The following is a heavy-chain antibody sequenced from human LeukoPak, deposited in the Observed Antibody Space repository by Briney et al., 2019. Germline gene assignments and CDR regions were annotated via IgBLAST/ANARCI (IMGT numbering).Heavy chain of an antibody. D-gene: IGHD3-22*01. CDR1: GFTFSSYS. CDR2: ISSSSSTI. J-gene: IGHJ4*02. V-gene: IGHV3-48*01. Sequence: PGGSLRLSCAASGFTFSSYSMNWVRQAPGKGLEWVSYISSSSSTIYYADSVKGRFTISRDNAKNSLYLQMNSLRAEDTAVYYCARDLSPTYDSSGYYSFDYWGQGTQVTVSS. CDR3: ARDLSPTYDSSGYYSFDY.